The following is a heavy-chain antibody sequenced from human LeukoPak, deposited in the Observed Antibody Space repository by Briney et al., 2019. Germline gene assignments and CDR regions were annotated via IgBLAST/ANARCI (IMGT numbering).Heavy chain of an antibody. Sequence: PGGSLRLSCAASGFTFSSYAMSWVRQAPGKGLKWVSAISGSGGSTYYADSVKGRFTISRDNSKNTLYLQMNSLRAEDTAVYYCAKPYSSGWYGFGWYFDLWGRGTLVTVSS. CDR2: ISGSGGST. CDR3: AKPYSSGWYGFGWYFDL. D-gene: IGHD6-19*01. V-gene: IGHV3-23*01. CDR1: GFTFSSYA. J-gene: IGHJ2*01.